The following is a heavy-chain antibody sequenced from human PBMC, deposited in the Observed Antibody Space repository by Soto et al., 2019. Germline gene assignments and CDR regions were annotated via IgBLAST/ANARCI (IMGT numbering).Heavy chain of an antibody. CDR3: ARGYYYDSSGYYGNAFDI. CDR2: IYYSGST. CDR1: GGSISSYY. Sequence: KTSETLSLTCTVSGGSISSYYWSWIRQPPGKGLEWIGYIYYSGSTNYNPSLKSRVTISVDTSKNQFSLKLSSVTAADTAVYYCARGYYYDSSGYYGNAFDIWGQGTMVTVSS. V-gene: IGHV4-59*01. D-gene: IGHD3-22*01. J-gene: IGHJ3*02.